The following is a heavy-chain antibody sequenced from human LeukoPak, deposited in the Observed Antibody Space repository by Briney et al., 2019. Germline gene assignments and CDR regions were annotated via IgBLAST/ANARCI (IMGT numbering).Heavy chain of an antibody. CDR1: GYTFTSYW. Sequence: ASVKVSCKASGYTFTSYWMNWVRQAPGHGLEWMGIINPNTGTTTYAQKFQGRVTMTRDTSTSTDYVELSSLRSEDTAVYYCARVGASVGPRYYYYYYAMDVWGQGTTVTVSS. J-gene: IGHJ6*02. D-gene: IGHD1-26*01. CDR2: INPNTGTT. V-gene: IGHV1-46*03. CDR3: ARVGASVGPRYYYYYYAMDV.